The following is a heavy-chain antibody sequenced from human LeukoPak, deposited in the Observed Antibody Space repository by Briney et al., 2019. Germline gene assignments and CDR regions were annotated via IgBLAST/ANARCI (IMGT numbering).Heavy chain of an antibody. J-gene: IGHJ6*03. CDR3: ARAYRRITGTTRPHYYYYYMDV. CDR1: GYTFTSYD. V-gene: IGHV1-69*06. D-gene: IGHD1-7*01. Sequence: ASVKVSCKASGYTFTSYDINWVRQATGQGLEWMGGIIPIFGTANYAQKFQGRVTITADKSTSTAYMELSSLRSEDTAVYYCARAYRRITGTTRPHYYYYYMDVWGKGTTVTVSS. CDR2: IIPIFGTA.